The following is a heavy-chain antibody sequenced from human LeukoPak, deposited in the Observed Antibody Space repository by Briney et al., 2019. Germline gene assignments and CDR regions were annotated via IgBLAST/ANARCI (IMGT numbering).Heavy chain of an antibody. J-gene: IGHJ5*02. CDR2: IGSGADI. D-gene: IGHD3-16*01. V-gene: IGHV3-23*01. CDR3: AKDWTPHNRVYDCLDA. Sequence: GGSLRLSCVGSGFAFGVHSMSWVRQAPGKGPEWVATIGSGADIFYAESVKGRFTISRDDPRNTGWLQMNSLRAEDTALYYCAKDWTPHNRVYDCLDAWGQGTQVTVSS. CDR1: GFAFGVHS.